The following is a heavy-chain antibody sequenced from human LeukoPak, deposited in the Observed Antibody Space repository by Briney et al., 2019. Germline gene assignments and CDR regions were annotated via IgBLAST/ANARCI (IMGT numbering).Heavy chain of an antibody. CDR1: GYSISSGYY. D-gene: IGHD2-15*01. CDR2: IYHSGST. V-gene: IGHV4-38-2*01. J-gene: IGHJ3*02. CDR3: AIWDSGEWCHDSFDI. Sequence: SETLPLTCGVPGYSISSGYYWGWIRQPPGKGLEWIGSIYHSGSTYYNPSLKSRVTISVATSKNQFSLKLRSVNAADAALCYSAIWDSGEWCHDSFDIWGQGTRVTVSS.